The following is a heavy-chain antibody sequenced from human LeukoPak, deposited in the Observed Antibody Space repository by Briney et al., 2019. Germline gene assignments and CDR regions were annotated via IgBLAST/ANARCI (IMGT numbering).Heavy chain of an antibody. CDR2: IWYDGSNK. Sequence: GGSLRLSCAASGFTFSSYGVHWVRQAPGKGLEWVAVIWYDGSNKYYADSVKGRFTISRDNSKNTLYLQMNSLRAEDTAVYYCAKDITIFGVAIGFDYWGQGTLVTVSS. CDR1: GFTFSSYG. CDR3: AKDITIFGVAIGFDY. D-gene: IGHD3-3*01. V-gene: IGHV3-33*06. J-gene: IGHJ4*02.